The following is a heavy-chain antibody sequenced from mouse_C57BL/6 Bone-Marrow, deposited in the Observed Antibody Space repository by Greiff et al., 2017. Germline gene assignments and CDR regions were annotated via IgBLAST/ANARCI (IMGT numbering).Heavy chain of an antibody. J-gene: IGHJ3*01. CDR2: ISNGGGST. CDR3: ARHRDYGSSLAY. D-gene: IGHD1-1*01. V-gene: IGHV5-12*01. CDR1: GFTFSDYY. Sequence: EVHLVESGGGLVQPGGSLKLSCAASGFTFSDYYMYWVRQTPEKRLEWVAYISNGGGSTYYPDTVKGRFTISRDNAKNTLYLQMSRLKSEDTAMYYCARHRDYGSSLAYWGQGTLVTVSA.